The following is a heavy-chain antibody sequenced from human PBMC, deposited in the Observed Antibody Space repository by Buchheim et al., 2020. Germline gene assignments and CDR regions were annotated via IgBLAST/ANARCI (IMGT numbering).Heavy chain of an antibody. CDR1: GFTFSGSA. CDR3: TRLGFDDYVWGSNPSGDY. V-gene: IGHV3-73*01. D-gene: IGHD3-16*01. J-gene: IGHJ4*02. Sequence: EVQLVESGGGLVQPGGSLKLSCAASGFTFSGSAMHWVRQASGKGLEWVGRIRSKANSYATAYAASVKGRFTISRDDSKNKAYLQMNSLKTEDTAVYYCTRLGFDDYVWGSNPSGDYWGQGTL. CDR2: IRSKANSYAT.